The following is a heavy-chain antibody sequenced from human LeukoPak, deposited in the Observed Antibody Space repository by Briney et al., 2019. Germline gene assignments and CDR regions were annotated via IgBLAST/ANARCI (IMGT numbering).Heavy chain of an antibody. CDR2: ISWNSGSI. D-gene: IGHD6-13*01. V-gene: IGHV3-9*01. CDR1: GFTFDDYA. Sequence: GGSLRLSCAASGFTFDDYAMHWVRQAPGKGLEWVSGISWNSGSIGYADSVKGRFTISRDNAKNSLYLQMNSLRAEDTAVYYCARDPSVYSSSWYPVDYWGQGTLVTVSS. CDR3: ARDPSVYSSSWYPVDY. J-gene: IGHJ4*02.